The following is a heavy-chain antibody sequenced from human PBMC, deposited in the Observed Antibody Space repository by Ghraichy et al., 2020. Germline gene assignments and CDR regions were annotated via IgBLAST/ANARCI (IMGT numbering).Heavy chain of an antibody. CDR3: AGDLLISCYYYYYYGMDV. J-gene: IGHJ6*01. CDR1: GYTFTSYG. V-gene: IGHV1-18*04. Sequence: ASVKVSCKASGYTFTSYGISWVRQAPGQGLEWMGWISAYKGNTNYEQKLQGRVTMITDTSTSTAYMELRSLRSDDTAVYYCAGDLLISCYYYYYYGMDVWVRGTTVTDCS. D-gene: IGHD2-8*01. CDR2: ISAYKGNT.